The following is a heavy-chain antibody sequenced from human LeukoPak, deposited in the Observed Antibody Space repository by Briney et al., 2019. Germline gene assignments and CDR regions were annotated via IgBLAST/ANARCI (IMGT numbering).Heavy chain of an antibody. Sequence: PSETLSLTCTVSGGSISSYYWSWIRQPPGKGLEWIGYIYHSGSTNYNPSLKSRVTISVDTSKNHFSLKLSSVTAADTAVYYCARAGYSSTWYMARFDYWGQGTLVTVSS. V-gene: IGHV4-59*12. CDR3: ARAGYSSTWYMARFDY. CDR1: GGSISSYY. J-gene: IGHJ4*02. CDR2: IYHSGST. D-gene: IGHD6-13*01.